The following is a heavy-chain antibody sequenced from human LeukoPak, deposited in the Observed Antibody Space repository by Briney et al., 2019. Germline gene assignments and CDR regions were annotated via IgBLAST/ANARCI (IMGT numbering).Heavy chain of an antibody. V-gene: IGHV1-2*02. J-gene: IGHJ4*02. CDR1: GYTFTGLY. CDR3: ARDRILDS. D-gene: IGHD2-15*01. CDR2: INHNSGGT. Sequence: GASVKVSCKASGYTFTGLYIQWVRQDPAQGLEWMGWINHNSGGTNSAQKFQGRVTMTRDTSISTAYLELSGLRSDDTAVYYCARDRILDSWGQGTLVTVSS.